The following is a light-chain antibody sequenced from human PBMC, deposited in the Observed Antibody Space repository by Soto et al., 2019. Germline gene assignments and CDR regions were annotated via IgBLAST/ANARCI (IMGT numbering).Light chain of an antibody. CDR1: QSVSSN. CDR3: QQYNNWLPIT. V-gene: IGKV3-15*01. Sequence: EIVMTQSPATLSVSRGERATLSCRASQSVSSNLAWYQQKPGQAPRLLIYGASTRATGIPARFSGSGSGTEFTLTLSSLQSEDFAVYYCQQYNNWLPITFGQGIRLEI. CDR2: GAS. J-gene: IGKJ5*01.